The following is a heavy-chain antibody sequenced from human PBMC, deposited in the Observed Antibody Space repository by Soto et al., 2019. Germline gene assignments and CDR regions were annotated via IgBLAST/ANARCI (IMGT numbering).Heavy chain of an antibody. J-gene: IGHJ4*02. CDR1: GFTFSSYA. V-gene: IGHV3-23*01. Sequence: SGGSLRLSCAASGFTFSSYAMSWVRQAPGKGLEWVSAISGSGGSTYYADSVKGRFTISRDNSKNTLYLQMNSLRAEDTAVYYCAKDEGSGSYYNSRFTPLDMIVGWPIDYWGQGTLVTVSS. D-gene: IGHD3-10*01. CDR3: AKDEGSGSYYNSRFTPLDMIVGWPIDY. CDR2: ISGSGGST.